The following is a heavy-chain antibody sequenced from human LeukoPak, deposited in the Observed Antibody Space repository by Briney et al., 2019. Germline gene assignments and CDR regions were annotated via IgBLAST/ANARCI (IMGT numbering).Heavy chain of an antibody. J-gene: IGHJ6*03. CDR2: ISSSSSTI. CDR1: GFTFSSYS. D-gene: IGHD2-2*01. V-gene: IGHV3-48*01. Sequence: GGSLRLSCAASGFTFSSYSMNWVRQAPGKGLEWVSYISSSSSTIYYADSVKGRFTISRDNAKNSLYLQMNSLRAEDTAVYYCARGPIVVVPAAYYYYYMDVWGKGTTVTVSS. CDR3: ARGPIVVVPAAYYYYYMDV.